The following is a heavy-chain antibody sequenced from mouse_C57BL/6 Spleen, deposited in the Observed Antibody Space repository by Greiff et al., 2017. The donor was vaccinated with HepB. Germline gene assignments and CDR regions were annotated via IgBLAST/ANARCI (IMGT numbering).Heavy chain of an antibody. Sequence: QVQLQQSGPELVKPGASVKLSCKASGYTFTSYDINWVKQRPGQGLEWIGWIYPRDGSTKYNEKLKGKATLTVDTSSSTAYMELHSLTSEDAAVYFCAGRGTTVVDWYFDVWGTGTTVTVSS. CDR1: GYTFTSYD. CDR3: AGRGTTVVDWYFDV. D-gene: IGHD1-1*01. J-gene: IGHJ1*03. CDR2: IYPRDGST. V-gene: IGHV1-85*01.